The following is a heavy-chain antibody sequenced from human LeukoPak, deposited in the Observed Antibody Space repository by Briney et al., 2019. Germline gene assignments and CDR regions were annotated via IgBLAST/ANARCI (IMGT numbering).Heavy chain of an antibody. D-gene: IGHD3-22*01. CDR2: ISGGGST. CDR1: GFTVSSNY. CDR3: ARGGDTIGSIRSPFDI. V-gene: IGHV3-53*01. J-gene: IGHJ3*02. Sequence: GGSLRLSCAASGFTVSSNYMSCVRQAPGKGLEWVSAISGGGSTYYADSVKGRFIISRDNSKNTVYLQLNSLRAEDTAVYYCARGGDTIGSIRSPFDIWGQGTMVTVSS.